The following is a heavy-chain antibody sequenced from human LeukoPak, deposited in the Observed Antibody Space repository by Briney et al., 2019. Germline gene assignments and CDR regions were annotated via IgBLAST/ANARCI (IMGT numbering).Heavy chain of an antibody. CDR2: ISGSGGST. CDR3: AKVMEQLVRRDYFDY. V-gene: IGHV3-23*01. CDR1: GFTFSSYA. D-gene: IGHD6-13*01. J-gene: IGHJ4*02. Sequence: PGRSLRLSCAASGFTFSSYAMSWVRQAPGKGLEWVSAISGSGGSTYYADSVKGRFTISRDNSKNTLYLQMNSLRAEDTAVYYRAKVMEQLVRRDYFDYWGQGTLVTVSS.